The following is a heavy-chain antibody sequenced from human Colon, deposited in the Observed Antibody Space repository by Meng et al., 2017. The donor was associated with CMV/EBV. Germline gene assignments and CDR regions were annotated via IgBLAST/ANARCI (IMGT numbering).Heavy chain of an antibody. J-gene: IGHJ4*02. CDR2: TYYRSQCYF. Sequence: QRQAASAVLAMHTQTCSFSCVISGDSCSSGGDAFNWFGRSSSGGLGGLGRTYYRSQCYFDYEVSVIGRTTINADTSKNEFSLQLRSVTPDDTAVYYCARGWELGSWGQGTLVTVSS. CDR3: ARGWELGS. CDR1: GDSCSSGGDA. V-gene: IGHV6-1*01. D-gene: IGHD1-26*01.